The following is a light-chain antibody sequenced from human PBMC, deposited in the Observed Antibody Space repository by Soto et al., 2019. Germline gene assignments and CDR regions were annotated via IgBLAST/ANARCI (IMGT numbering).Light chain of an antibody. CDR2: AAF. J-gene: IGKJ5*01. CDR3: QQSDSIPIT. V-gene: IGKV1-39*01. Sequence: DIQMTQSPSSLSPSVGDSVTITCRASQTISRNLNWYQQKPGKAPKXLIYAAFSLQSGVPSRFSGSGSGTDVTLAISSLQPEDFATYYCQQSDSIPITFGQGTRLEIK. CDR1: QTISRN.